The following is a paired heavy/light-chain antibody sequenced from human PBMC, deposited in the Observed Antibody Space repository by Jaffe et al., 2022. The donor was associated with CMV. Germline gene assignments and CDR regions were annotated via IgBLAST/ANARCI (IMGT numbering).Light chain of an antibody. V-gene: IGKV1D-13*01. Sequence: AIQLTQSPSSLSASVGDRVTITCRASQGISSALAWYQQKPGKAPKLLIYDASSLESGVPSRFSGSGSGTDFTLTISSLQPEDFATYYCQQFNNYLGATFGPGTKVDIK. CDR3: QQFNNYLGAT. CDR1: QGISSA. CDR2: DAS. J-gene: IGKJ3*01.
Heavy chain of an antibody. CDR3: ARDNTMVRGLYYYGMDV. V-gene: IGHV3-48*02. D-gene: IGHD3-10*01. CDR1: GFTFSSYS. J-gene: IGHJ6*02. CDR2: ISSSSSTI. Sequence: EVQLVESGGGLVQPGGSLRLSCAASGFTFSSYSMNWVRQAPGKGLEWVSYISSSSSTIYYADSVKGRFTISRDNAKNSLYLQMNSLRDEDTAVYYCARDNTMVRGLYYYGMDVWGQGTTVTVSS.